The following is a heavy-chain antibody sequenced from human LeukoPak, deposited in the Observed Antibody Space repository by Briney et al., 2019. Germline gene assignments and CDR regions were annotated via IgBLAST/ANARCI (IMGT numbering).Heavy chain of an antibody. CDR3: ARERNDNGGMFFDS. Sequence: SETLSLTCTVSGGSIRSYYWSWMRQAPGKGLEWIGFISYSAYTSYSPSLKSRVAISVDTSKSQFSLRLSSMTAADTAIYYCARERNDNGGMFFDSWAQGTLVTVSS. D-gene: IGHD4-23*01. CDR2: ISYSAYT. CDR1: GGSIRSYY. J-gene: IGHJ4*02. V-gene: IGHV4-59*01.